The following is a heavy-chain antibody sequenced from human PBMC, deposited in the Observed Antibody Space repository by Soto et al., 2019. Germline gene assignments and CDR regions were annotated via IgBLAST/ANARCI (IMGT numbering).Heavy chain of an antibody. CDR2: IIPIFGTA. D-gene: IGHD3-22*01. CDR3: ARSRYYYDSSGYYMASFRYYYGMDV. J-gene: IGHJ6*02. CDR1: GGTFSSYA. Sequence: SVKVSCKPSGGTFSSYAISWVRQAPGQGLEWMGGIIPIFGTANYAQKFQGSVTITADESTSTAYMELSSLRSEDTAVYYCARSRYYYDSSGYYMASFRYYYGMDVWGPATKVTVS. V-gene: IGHV1-69*13.